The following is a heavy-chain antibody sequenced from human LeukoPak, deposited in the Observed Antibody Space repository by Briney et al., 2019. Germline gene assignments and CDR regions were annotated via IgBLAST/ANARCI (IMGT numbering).Heavy chain of an antibody. D-gene: IGHD6-13*01. J-gene: IGHJ6*02. V-gene: IGHV3-30*18. CDR2: ISYGGSNK. CDR3: AKDLVSSSWYRSYYYYGMDV. Sequence: GGSLRLSCAASGFTFSSYGMHWVRQAPGKGLEWVAVISYGGSNKYYADSVKGRFTISRDNSKNTLYLQMNSLRAEDTAVYYCAKDLVSSSWYRSYYYYGMDVWGQGTTVTVSS. CDR1: GFTFSSYG.